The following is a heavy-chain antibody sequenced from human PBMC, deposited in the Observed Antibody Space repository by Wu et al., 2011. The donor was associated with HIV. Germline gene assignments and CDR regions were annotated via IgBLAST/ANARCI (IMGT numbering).Heavy chain of an antibody. CDR3: ASAEYYDTTGPDYYGMEV. CDR1: GGTLRTKA. D-gene: IGHD3-9*01. V-gene: IGHV1-69*05. CDR2: ILPYGGA. Sequence: QVQLVQSGAEMKKPGSSVKVSCKAVGGTLRTKAVSWVRQAPGQGLECMGGILPYGGANYAQNLQGRVTITTDESRTTVYMELSSLTSGDTAVYYCASAEYYDTTGPDYYGMEVWGQGTTVTVSS. J-gene: IGHJ6*02.